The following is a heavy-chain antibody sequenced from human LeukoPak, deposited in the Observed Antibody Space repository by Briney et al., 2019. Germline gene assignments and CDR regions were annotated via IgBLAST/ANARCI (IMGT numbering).Heavy chain of an antibody. Sequence: PGGSLRLSCAASGFTFSSYAMSWVRQAPGKGLQWVSAISGTGGSTYYADSAKGRFTVSRDNSKNTLYLQMNSLRAEDTAVYYCAKEYDSSGYYNDYWGQGTLVTVSS. J-gene: IGHJ4*02. CDR2: ISGTGGST. D-gene: IGHD3-22*01. V-gene: IGHV3-23*01. CDR3: AKEYDSSGYYNDY. CDR1: GFTFSSYA.